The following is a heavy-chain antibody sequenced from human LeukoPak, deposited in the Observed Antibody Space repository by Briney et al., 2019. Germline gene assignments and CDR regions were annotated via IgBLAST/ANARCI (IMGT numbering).Heavy chain of an antibody. V-gene: IGHV1-46*01. CDR2: INPSGGST. Sequence: ASVKVSCKASGYTFTGYYMHWVRQAPGQGLEWMGIINPSGGSTSYAQKFQGRVTMTRDMSTSTVYMELSSLRSEDTAVYYCAREQYSSSWYEPGPFDPWGQGTLVTVSS. CDR1: GYTFTGYY. D-gene: IGHD6-13*01. CDR3: AREQYSSSWYEPGPFDP. J-gene: IGHJ5*02.